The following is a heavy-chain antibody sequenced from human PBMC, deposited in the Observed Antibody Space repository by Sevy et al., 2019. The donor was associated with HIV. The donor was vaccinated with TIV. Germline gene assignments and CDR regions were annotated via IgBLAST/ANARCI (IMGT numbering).Heavy chain of an antibody. D-gene: IGHD6-19*01. Sequence: GGSLRLSCAASGFTFSNAWMSWVRQAPGKGLEWVGRMKSKTDGGTTDYAAPVKGRFTISRDDSKNTLYLQMNSLKTEDTAVYYCTTEGSSGDYFDYWGQGTLVTVSS. CDR3: TTEGSSGDYFDY. CDR2: MKSKTDGGTT. V-gene: IGHV3-15*01. CDR1: GFTFSNAW. J-gene: IGHJ4*02.